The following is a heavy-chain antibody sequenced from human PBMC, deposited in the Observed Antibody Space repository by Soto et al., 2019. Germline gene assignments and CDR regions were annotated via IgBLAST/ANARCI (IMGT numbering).Heavy chain of an antibody. D-gene: IGHD1-26*01. Sequence: GGSLRLSCAASGFTFSSYGMHWVRQAPGKGLEWVAVISYDGSNKYYADSVKGRFTISRDNSKNTLYLQMNSLRAEDTAVYYCAKDGATDGYMDVWGKGTTVTVSS. CDR1: GFTFSSYG. CDR2: ISYDGSNK. V-gene: IGHV3-30*18. J-gene: IGHJ6*03. CDR3: AKDGATDGYMDV.